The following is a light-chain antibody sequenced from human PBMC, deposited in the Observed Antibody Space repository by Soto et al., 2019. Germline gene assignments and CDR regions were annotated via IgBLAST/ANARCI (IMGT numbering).Light chain of an antibody. CDR1: QDIRND. V-gene: IGKV1-6*01. Sequence: AIQMTQSPSSLSASVGDRVTITCRASQDIRNDLGWFQQKPGKAPKLLIYAVSTLERGVPSRFSGSGSGTYFTLTISSLQPEDFATYFCLHDYNYPITFGQGTRLEIK. CDR2: AVS. J-gene: IGKJ5*01. CDR3: LHDYNYPIT.